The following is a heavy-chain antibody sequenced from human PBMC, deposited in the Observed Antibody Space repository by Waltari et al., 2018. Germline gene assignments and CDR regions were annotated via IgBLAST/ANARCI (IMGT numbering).Heavy chain of an antibody. J-gene: IGHJ6*02. CDR3: ARGPHSSGWGDYYYYGMDV. V-gene: IGHV1-69*02. Sequence: QVQLVQSGAEVKKPGSSVKVSCKASGGTFSSYTISWVRQAPGQGLEWMGTIIPSRGIANYAQKFQGRVTITADKSTSTAYMEMSSLRSEDTAVYYCARGPHSSGWGDYYYYGMDVWGQGTTVTVSS. CDR1: GGTFSSYT. D-gene: IGHD6-19*01. CDR2: IIPSRGIA.